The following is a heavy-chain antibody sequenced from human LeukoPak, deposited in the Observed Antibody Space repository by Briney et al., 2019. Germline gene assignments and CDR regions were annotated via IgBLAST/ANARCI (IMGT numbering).Heavy chain of an antibody. V-gene: IGHV4-4*07. D-gene: IGHD2-2*01. Sequence: SETLSLTCTVSGGSISSYYWSWIRQPAGKGLEWIGRIYTSGSTNYNPSLKSRVTMSVDTSKNQFSLKLSSVTAADTAVYYCAREGPAASTSFYYFMDVWGKGTTVTVSS. CDR1: GGSISSYY. CDR2: IYTSGST. J-gene: IGHJ6*03. CDR3: AREGPAASTSFYYFMDV.